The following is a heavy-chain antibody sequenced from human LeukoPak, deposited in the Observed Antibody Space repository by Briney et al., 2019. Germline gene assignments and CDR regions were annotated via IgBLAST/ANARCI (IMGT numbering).Heavy chain of an antibody. CDR1: GGSFSGYY. J-gene: IGHJ4*02. CDR3: ARSRRDGYNYDY. D-gene: IGHD5-24*01. CDR2: INHSGST. Sequence: SETLSLTCAVYGGSFSGYYWSWIRQPPGKGLEWIGEINHSGSTNYNPSLKSRVTISVDTSKNQFSLKLSSVTAADTAVYYCARSRRDGYNYDYWGQGTLVTVPS. V-gene: IGHV4-34*01.